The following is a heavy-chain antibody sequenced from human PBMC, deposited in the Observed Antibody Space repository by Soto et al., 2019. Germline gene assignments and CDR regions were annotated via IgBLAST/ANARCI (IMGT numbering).Heavy chain of an antibody. Sequence: QVQLVESGGGVVQPGRSLRLSCAASGFTFSSYGMHWVRQAPGKGLEWVAVISYDGSNKYYADSVKGRFTISRDNSKNMLYLQMNSLRAEDTAVYYCAKDFSADYDFWSGYFDYWGQGTLVTVSS. V-gene: IGHV3-30*18. CDR1: GFTFSSYG. CDR2: ISYDGSNK. CDR3: AKDFSADYDFWSGYFDY. D-gene: IGHD3-3*01. J-gene: IGHJ4*02.